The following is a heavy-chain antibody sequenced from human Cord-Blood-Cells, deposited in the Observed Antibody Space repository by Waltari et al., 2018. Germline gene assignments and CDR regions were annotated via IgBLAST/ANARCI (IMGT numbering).Heavy chain of an antibody. CDR2: TYYRSKWYN. CDR1: GDSVSSNSAA. Sequence: QVQLQQSGPGLVKPSQTLSLTCAISGDSVSSNSAAWNWIRQSPSRGLEWLGRTYYRSKWYNDCAVSVKSRITINPDTSKNQFSLQLNSVTPEDTAVYYCARDQGGLGIDLHWYFDLWGRGTLVTVSS. D-gene: IGHD7-27*01. CDR3: ARDQGGLGIDLHWYFDL. J-gene: IGHJ2*01. V-gene: IGHV6-1*01.